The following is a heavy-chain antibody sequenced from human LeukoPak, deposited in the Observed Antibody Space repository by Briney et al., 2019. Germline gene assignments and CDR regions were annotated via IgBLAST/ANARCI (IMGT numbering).Heavy chain of an antibody. D-gene: IGHD3-22*01. Sequence: ASVKVSCKASGYSFTSYYMHWVRQAPGQGLEWMGIINPSGGSTSYAQKFQGRVTMTRDMSTSTVYMELSSLRSEDTAVYYCARDDDSSGYYFGYDAFDIWGQGTMVTVSS. V-gene: IGHV1-46*01. J-gene: IGHJ3*02. CDR3: ARDDDSSGYYFGYDAFDI. CDR2: INPSGGST. CDR1: GYSFTSYY.